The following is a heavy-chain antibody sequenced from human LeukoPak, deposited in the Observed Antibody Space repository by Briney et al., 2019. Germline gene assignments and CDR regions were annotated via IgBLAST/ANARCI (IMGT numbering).Heavy chain of an antibody. D-gene: IGHD3-22*01. CDR1: GFTFSSYA. J-gene: IGHJ4*02. CDR2: ISYDGSNK. V-gene: IGHV3-30-3*01. CDR3: ARAWGGTYYYDSSGYYFVY. Sequence: GESLRLSCAASGFTFSSYAMHWVRQAPGKGLEWVAVISYDGSNKYYADSVKGRFTISRDNSKNTLYLQMNSLRAEDTAVYYCARAWGGTYYYDSSGYYFVYWGQGTLVTVSS.